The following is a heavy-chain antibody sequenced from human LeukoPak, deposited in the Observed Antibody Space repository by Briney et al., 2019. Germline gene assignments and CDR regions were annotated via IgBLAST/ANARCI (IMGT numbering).Heavy chain of an antibody. D-gene: IGHD3-10*01. Sequence: QPGGSLRLSCAASGFTFSSYEMNWVRQAPGQGLEWVSHSSSSGSTRYYADSVKGRFIISRDNAKNSLYLQMNSLRAEDTAVYYCARVFPSLGFGELHYYFDYWGQGTLVTVSS. CDR1: GFTFSSYE. J-gene: IGHJ4*02. V-gene: IGHV3-48*03. CDR3: ARVFPSLGFGELHYYFDY. CDR2: SSSSGSTR.